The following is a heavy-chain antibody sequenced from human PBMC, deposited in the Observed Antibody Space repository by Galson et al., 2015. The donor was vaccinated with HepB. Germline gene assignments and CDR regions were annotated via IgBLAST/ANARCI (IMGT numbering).Heavy chain of an antibody. CDR2: IYYSGST. CDR1: GGSISSYY. D-gene: IGHD3-22*01. J-gene: IGHJ5*02. V-gene: IGHV4-59*01. Sequence: QVQLQESGPGLVKPSETLSLTCTVSGGSISSYYWSWIRQPPGKGLEWIGYIYYSGSTNYNPSLKSRVTISVDTSKNQFSLKLSSVTAADTAVYYCARGLTTYYYDSSGYWFDPWGQGTLVTVSS. CDR3: ARGLTTYYYDSSGYWFDP.